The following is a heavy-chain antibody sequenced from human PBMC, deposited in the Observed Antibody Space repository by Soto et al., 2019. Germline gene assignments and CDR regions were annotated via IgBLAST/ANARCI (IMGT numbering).Heavy chain of an antibody. J-gene: IGHJ6*02. Sequence: GESLKISCKGSGYSFTSYWISWVRQMPGKGLEWMGRIDPSDSYTNYSPSFQGHVTISADKSISTAYLQWSSLKASDTAMYYCARQTTVTTHYYYGMDVWGQETTVTVYS. CDR3: ARQTTVTTHYYYGMDV. CDR1: GYSFTSYW. D-gene: IGHD4-4*01. V-gene: IGHV5-10-1*01. CDR2: IDPSDSYT.